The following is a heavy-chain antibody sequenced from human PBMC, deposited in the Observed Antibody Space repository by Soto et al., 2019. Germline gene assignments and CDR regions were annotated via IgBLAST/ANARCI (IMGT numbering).Heavy chain of an antibody. Sequence: EVQLVESGGGLVQPGGSLRLSCAASGFIFSAYPMHWVRQAPGKGLEYVSAIRTNENTYYANSVKGRFTISRDNSKNPLYLQMGSLRAEDMAIYYCARGDDYVPFDYWGQGTVVTVSS. J-gene: IGHJ4*02. CDR1: GFIFSAYP. CDR2: IRTNENT. CDR3: ARGDDYVPFDY. V-gene: IGHV3-64*01. D-gene: IGHD4-17*01.